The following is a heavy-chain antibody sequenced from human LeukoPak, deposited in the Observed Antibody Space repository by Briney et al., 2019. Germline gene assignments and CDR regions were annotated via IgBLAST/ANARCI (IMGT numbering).Heavy chain of an antibody. CDR2: INWNGCST. CDR3: ASSSGYLHDPFDY. CDR1: GFTFDDYG. V-gene: IGHV3-20*04. D-gene: IGHD3-22*01. Sequence: GGSLRLSCAASGFTFDDYGMSWVRQAPGKGLEWVSGINWNGCSTGYADSVKGRFTISRDNAKNSLYLQMNSLRAEDTALYYCASSSGYLHDPFDYWGQGTLVTVSS. J-gene: IGHJ4*02.